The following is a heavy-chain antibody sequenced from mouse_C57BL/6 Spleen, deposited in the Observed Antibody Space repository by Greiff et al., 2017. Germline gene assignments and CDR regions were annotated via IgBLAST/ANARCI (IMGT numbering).Heavy chain of an antibody. CDR3: ARGTTVVYWYFDV. J-gene: IGHJ1*03. Sequence: QVQLQQPGAELVRPGTSVKLSCKASGYTFTSYWMHWVKQRPGQGLEWIGVIDPSDSYTNYNQKFKGKATLTVDTSSSTAYMQLSSLTSEDSAVYYCARGTTVVYWYFDVWGTGTTVTVSS. CDR1: GYTFTSYW. V-gene: IGHV1-59*01. D-gene: IGHD1-1*01. CDR2: IDPSDSYT.